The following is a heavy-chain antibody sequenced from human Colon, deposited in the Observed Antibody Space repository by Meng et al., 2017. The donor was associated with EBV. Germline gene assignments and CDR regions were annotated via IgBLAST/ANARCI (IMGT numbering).Heavy chain of an antibody. CDR3: ARYVFDSSSLYSNWCDP. CDR1: GGSISSGTYY. V-gene: IGHV4-31*03. Sequence: QVQLQESGPGLVKPSQTLPLPCPVPGGSISSGTYYWGWIRQLPGKGLEWIAYIHYSGSTYYSPSLKSRVTISVDTSKNQLSLKLSSMTAADTAVYYCARYVFDSSSLYSNWCDPWGQGTLVTVSS. J-gene: IGHJ5*02. CDR2: IHYSGST. D-gene: IGHD3-22*01.